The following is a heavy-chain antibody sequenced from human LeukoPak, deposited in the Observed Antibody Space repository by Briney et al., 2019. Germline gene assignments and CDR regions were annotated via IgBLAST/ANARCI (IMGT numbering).Heavy chain of an antibody. V-gene: IGHV3-21*01. Sequence: GGSLRLSCAASGFTFSSYTMNWVRQAPGKGLKWVSSISSGSTYIYYADSVKGRFTISRDNAKNSLHLQMNSLRGEDTAVYYCASQGGFDDWGQGTLVTVSS. CDR1: GFTFSSYT. CDR3: ASQGGFDD. D-gene: IGHD2-15*01. J-gene: IGHJ4*02. CDR2: ISSGSTYI.